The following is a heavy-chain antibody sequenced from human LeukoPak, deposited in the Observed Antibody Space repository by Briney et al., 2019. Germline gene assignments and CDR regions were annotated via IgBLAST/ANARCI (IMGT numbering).Heavy chain of an antibody. D-gene: IGHD2-8*01. J-gene: IGHJ4*02. V-gene: IGHV3-20*04. CDR1: GFTFDDYG. Sequence: GGSLRLSXAASGFTFDDYGMSWVRQAPGKGLEWVSGINWNGGSTGYADSVKGRFTISRDNAKNSLYLQMNSLRAEDTALYYCARPTLGYCTNGVCYPYYFDYWGQGTLVTVSS. CDR2: INWNGGST. CDR3: ARPTLGYCTNGVCYPYYFDY.